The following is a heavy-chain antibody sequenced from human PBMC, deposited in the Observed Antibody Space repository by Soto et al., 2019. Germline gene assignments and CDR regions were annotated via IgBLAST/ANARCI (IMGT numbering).Heavy chain of an antibody. J-gene: IGHJ4*02. CDR3: AREEDSYGYFDY. CDR1: GFTFSSYS. V-gene: IGHV3-30-3*01. CDR2: ISYDGSNK. Sequence: GGSLRLSCAASGFTFSSYSMHWVRQAPGKGLEWVAVISYDGSNKYYADSVKGRFTISRDNSKNTLYLQMNSLRAEDTAVYYCAREEDSYGYFDYWGQGTLLTVSS. D-gene: IGHD5-18*01.